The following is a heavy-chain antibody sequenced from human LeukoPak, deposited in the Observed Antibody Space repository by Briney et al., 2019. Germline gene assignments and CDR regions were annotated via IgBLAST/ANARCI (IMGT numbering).Heavy chain of an antibody. Sequence: GGSLRLSCAVSGFTFTTYWMSWARQAPGKGLEWVANIKYDGSEKYYVDSVKGRFTISRDNAKNSLFLQMNSLRAEDTAVYYCARLEAVWGKGTTVTVSS. J-gene: IGHJ6*04. D-gene: IGHD3-3*01. V-gene: IGHV3-7*01. CDR3: ARLEAV. CDR1: GFTFTTYW. CDR2: IKYDGSEK.